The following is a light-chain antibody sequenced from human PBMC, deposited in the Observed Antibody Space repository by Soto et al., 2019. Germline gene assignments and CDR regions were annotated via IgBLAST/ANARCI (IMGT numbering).Light chain of an antibody. J-gene: IGKJ5*01. CDR3: QQYGSSPLIS. CDR2: GAS. V-gene: IGKV3-20*01. CDR1: QTVSITY. Sequence: VLTHSPGTLALSPCESATLSFSASQTVSITYLTWYQQKPGQAPRLLIFGASKRATGIPDRFSGSGSGGDFTLTISGLEPEDFAVYYCQQYGSSPLISFGQGTRLEIK.